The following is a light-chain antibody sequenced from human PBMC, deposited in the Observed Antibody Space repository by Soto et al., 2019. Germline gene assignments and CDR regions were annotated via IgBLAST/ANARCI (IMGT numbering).Light chain of an antibody. V-gene: IGKV3-20*01. Sequence: EIVLTQSPGTLSLSPGERATLSCRASQSISISYFAWYQQKPGQAPRLLIYGASSRATGIPGRFSGSGSGTDFTLTISRLEAKDLAVYYCQQYCSSPFTFGPGTRVDIK. CDR2: GAS. J-gene: IGKJ3*01. CDR1: QSISISY. CDR3: QQYCSSPFT.